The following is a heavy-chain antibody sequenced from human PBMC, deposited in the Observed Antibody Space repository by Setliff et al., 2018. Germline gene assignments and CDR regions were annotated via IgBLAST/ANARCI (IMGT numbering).Heavy chain of an antibody. D-gene: IGHD3-22*01. CDR2: ISPYSGNT. J-gene: IGHJ5*02. Sequence: ASVKVSCKTSGFRFTNFGFSWVRQAPGQGLEWLGSISPYSGNTNYPQWLQGRVTMTTDTSATTVYMELKSLRSDDTAVYYCARDPFRNYDTAPVWFDPWGQGTLVTVSS. CDR3: ARDPFRNYDTAPVWFDP. CDR1: GFRFTNFG. V-gene: IGHV1-18*01.